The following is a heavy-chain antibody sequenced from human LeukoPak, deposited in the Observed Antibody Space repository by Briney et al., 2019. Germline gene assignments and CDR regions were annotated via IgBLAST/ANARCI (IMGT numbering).Heavy chain of an antibody. CDR2: IKQDGYEK. CDR1: GFTFSGYW. J-gene: IGHJ4*02. CDR3: ARDKIVGPTTLDY. D-gene: IGHD1-26*01. V-gene: IGHV3-7*01. Sequence: GGSLRLSCAASGFTFSGYWISWVRQTPEKGLEWVANIKQDGYEKYYVDSVKGRFTISRDNAKNSLYLQMNSLRADDTAIYYCARDKIVGPTTLDYWGQGTLVTVSS.